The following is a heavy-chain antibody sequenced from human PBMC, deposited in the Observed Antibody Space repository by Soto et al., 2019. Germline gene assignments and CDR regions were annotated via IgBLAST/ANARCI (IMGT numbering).Heavy chain of an antibody. J-gene: IGHJ4*02. D-gene: IGHD1-26*01. Sequence: PGGSLRLSCAASGFTFSSYAMTWVRQAPGKGLEWVSIISGSGSGTYYADSVKGRFTISRDNSRNTLSLQMNSLRADDTAVYYCAKALSISGSCCFPFDSWGQGALVTVSS. CDR1: GFTFSSYA. V-gene: IGHV3-23*01. CDR2: ISGSGSGT. CDR3: AKALSISGSCCFPFDS.